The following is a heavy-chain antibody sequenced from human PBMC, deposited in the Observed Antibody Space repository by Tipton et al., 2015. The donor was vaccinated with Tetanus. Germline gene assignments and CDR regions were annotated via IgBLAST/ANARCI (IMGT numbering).Heavy chain of an antibody. J-gene: IGHJ5*02. CDR2: KYFSGSA. V-gene: IGHV4-59*01. CDR1: GGSIASSY. D-gene: IGHD1-26*01. Sequence: TLSLTCTVSGGSIASSYWNWIRQAPGKGLEWIGYKYFSGSANYNPSLRSRATISIDTSKNQFSLRLSSVTAADTAVYYCAIAAGATHWFDPWGQGILVTVSS. CDR3: AIAAGATHWFDP.